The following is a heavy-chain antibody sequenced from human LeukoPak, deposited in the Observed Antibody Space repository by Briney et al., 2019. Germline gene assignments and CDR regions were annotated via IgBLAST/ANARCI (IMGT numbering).Heavy chain of an antibody. V-gene: IGHV3-49*03. CDR1: GFTFGDYA. CDR3: TRDRGAYNLYDY. D-gene: IGHD1-1*01. Sequence: GGSLRLSCTASGFTFGDYAMSWLRQAPGKGLEWVGFIRSKAYGETADYAASVKGRFTISRDDSKAIAYLQMNSLKTEDTAVYHCTRDRGAYNLYDYWGQGTLVTVSS. J-gene: IGHJ4*02. CDR2: IRSKAYGETA.